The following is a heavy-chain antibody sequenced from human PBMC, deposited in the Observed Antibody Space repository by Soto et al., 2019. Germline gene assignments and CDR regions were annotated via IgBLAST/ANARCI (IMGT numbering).Heavy chain of an antibody. CDR2: IYFSGST. D-gene: IGHD6-6*01. J-gene: IGHJ6*03. V-gene: IGHV4-59*01. Sequence: SETLSLTCTVSGGSINSRYWGWIRQPPGRGLEWIGYIYFSGSTNYNPSLKSRVTMSVDRSKNQFSLRLSSVTAADTAVYYCARDSLTYSSSSGLHMDVWGKGTTVTVSS. CDR1: GGSINSRY. CDR3: ARDSLTYSSSSGLHMDV.